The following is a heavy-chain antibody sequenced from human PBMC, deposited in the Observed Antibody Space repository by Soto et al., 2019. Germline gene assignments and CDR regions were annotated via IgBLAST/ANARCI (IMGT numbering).Heavy chain of an antibody. Sequence: CRCSVYTFSNFWIAWVRHLPGKGLEWMGIIYPGDHETRYSPSFHGKVTISADKSINTAYLQWSSLEASDSAFYYCARSPRSSPYFDYWGQGALVTVSS. J-gene: IGHJ4*02. CDR3: ARSPRSSPYFDY. CDR1: VYTFSNFW. V-gene: IGHV5-51*01. D-gene: IGHD6-13*01. CDR2: IYPGDHET.